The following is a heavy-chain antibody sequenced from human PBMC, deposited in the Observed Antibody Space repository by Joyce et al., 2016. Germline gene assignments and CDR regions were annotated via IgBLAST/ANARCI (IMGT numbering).Heavy chain of an antibody. D-gene: IGHD2-15*01. J-gene: IGHJ3*02. Sequence: QVQLQESGPGLVRPSQTLSLSCADGAISRGGHYWSWIRQHPGKGLEWIGYINYSGNTYYNPSLKSRVTIFIDTSNNQFSLRLTSVTAADTAVYYCAREVGPNDAFDIWGQGTMVTVSS. CDR3: AREVGPNDAFDI. V-gene: IGHV4-31*11. CDR2: INYSGNT. CDR1: GAISRGGHY.